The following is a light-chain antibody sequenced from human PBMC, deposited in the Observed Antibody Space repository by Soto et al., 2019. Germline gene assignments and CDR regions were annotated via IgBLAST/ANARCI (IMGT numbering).Light chain of an antibody. J-gene: IGLJ1*01. CDR2: EVN. CDR3: SSYAGSSNV. Sequence: QSALTQPPSASGSPGQSVAISCTGTSSDVGGYNYVSWYQQHPGNAPKLMIYEVNKRPSGVPDRFSGSKSGKTASLTVSGLQAEDEADYYCSSYAGSSNVFGTGNKLTVL. V-gene: IGLV2-8*01. CDR1: SSDVGGYNY.